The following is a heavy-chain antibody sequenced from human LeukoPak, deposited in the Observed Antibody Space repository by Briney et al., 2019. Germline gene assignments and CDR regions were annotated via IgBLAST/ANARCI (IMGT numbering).Heavy chain of an antibody. CDR3: VRLDGGYFYHALDV. V-gene: IGHV5-51*01. Sequence: GESLKISCKGSGYTFTTYWIGWVRQMPGKGLEWMGIIYPGESDTRYSPSFEGQVTISADKSISTAYLHWSRLKASDTAMYYCVRLDGGYFYHALDVWGQGTTVTVSS. J-gene: IGHJ6*02. CDR2: IYPGESDT. D-gene: IGHD2-2*03. CDR1: GYTFTTYW.